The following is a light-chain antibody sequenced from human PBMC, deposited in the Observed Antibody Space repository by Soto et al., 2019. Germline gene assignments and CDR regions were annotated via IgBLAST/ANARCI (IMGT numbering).Light chain of an antibody. J-gene: IGKJ1*01. CDR3: QQYGANSPWT. Sequence: DIQVTQSPSTLSASVGDRVTINCRASQNINDWLAWYQQKSGKAPKVLIYKASSLESGVPSRFSGSGSGTEFTLIISSLQTEDFATYYCQQYGANSPWTFGQGTKVEIK. CDR1: QNINDW. V-gene: IGKV1-5*03. CDR2: KAS.